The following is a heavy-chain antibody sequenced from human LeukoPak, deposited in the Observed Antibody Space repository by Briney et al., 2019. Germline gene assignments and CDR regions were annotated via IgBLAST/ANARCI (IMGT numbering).Heavy chain of an antibody. J-gene: IGHJ4*02. CDR3: ARGRRRYSSGWYQRVQSGLNDY. CDR1: GGSISSSSYY. V-gene: IGHV4-39*01. CDR2: IYYSGST. D-gene: IGHD6-19*01. Sequence: PSETLSLTCTVSGGSISSSSYYWGWIRQPPGRGLEWIGSIYYSGSTYYNPSLKSRVTISVDTSKNQFSLKLSSVTAADTAVYYCARGRRRYSSGWYQRVQSGLNDYWGQGTLVTVSS.